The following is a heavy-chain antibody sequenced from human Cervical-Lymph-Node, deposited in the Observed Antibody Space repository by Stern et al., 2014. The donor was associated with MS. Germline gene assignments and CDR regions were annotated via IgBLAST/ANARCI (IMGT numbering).Heavy chain of an antibody. V-gene: IGHV1-24*01. CDR1: VYTLSEFS. J-gene: IGHJ3*01. CDR3: ATGDTTHYDHSSYFPFDV. D-gene: IGHD3-22*01. Sequence: QVQLVQSVAEVRKPGASVKVSCKVSVYTLSEFSIHWVRQAPGKGLEWMGGFDPEDGETFYTQKFQGRVTMTEDTSTDTAYMELRGLTSDDTAMYYCATGDTTHYDHSSYFPFDVWGQGTMVTVS. CDR2: FDPEDGET.